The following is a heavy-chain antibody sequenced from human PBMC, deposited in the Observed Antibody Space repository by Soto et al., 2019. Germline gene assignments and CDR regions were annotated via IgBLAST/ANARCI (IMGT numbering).Heavy chain of an antibody. J-gene: IGHJ4*02. V-gene: IGHV4-59*08. D-gene: IGHD3-22*01. CDR3: ARLGGYYQAFDQ. CDR2: IYYSGST. Sequence: SETLSLTCTVSGGSISGYYWSWFRQPPGKGLEWIGYIYYSGSTTYTPSLKSRITITVDTSKNQFSLRLNSVTAADTAVYYCARLGGYYQAFDQWGQGSLVTVS. CDR1: GGSISGYY.